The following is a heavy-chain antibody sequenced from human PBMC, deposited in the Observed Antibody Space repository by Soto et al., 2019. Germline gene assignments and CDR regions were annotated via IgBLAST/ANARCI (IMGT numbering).Heavy chain of an antibody. D-gene: IGHD6-25*01. CDR3: ARKHRAAGTFDY. CDR1: GGSISDFY. V-gene: IGHV4-59*01. Sequence: QVQLQESGPGLVKPSETLSLTCTISGGSISDFYWSWIRQPPGKELEWIAYSYYTWKTEQNHSLTSRVSISLGTSRNQFSLKLSSVTAADAAVYYCARKHRAAGTFDYWGQGILVTVAS. J-gene: IGHJ4*02. CDR2: SYYTWKT.